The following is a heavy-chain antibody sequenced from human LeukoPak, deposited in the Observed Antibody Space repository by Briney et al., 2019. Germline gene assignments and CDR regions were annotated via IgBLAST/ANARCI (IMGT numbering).Heavy chain of an antibody. CDR2: IKQDGSEK. CDR3: ARTPSYDFWSGYSSDYGMDV. Sequence: GGSLRLSCAASGFTFSSYWMSWVSQAPGKGLEWVANIKQDGSEKYYVDSVKGRFTISRDNAKNSLYLQMNSLRAEDTAVYYCARTPSYDFWSGYSSDYGMDVWGQGTTVTVSS. J-gene: IGHJ6*02. D-gene: IGHD3-3*01. V-gene: IGHV3-7*01. CDR1: GFTFSSYW.